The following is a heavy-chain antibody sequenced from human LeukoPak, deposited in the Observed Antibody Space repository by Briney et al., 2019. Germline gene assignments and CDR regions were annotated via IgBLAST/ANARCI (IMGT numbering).Heavy chain of an antibody. Sequence: GGSLRLSCAASGFTFSSYAMSWVRQAPGKGLEWVSAISGSGGSTYYADSVKGRFTISRDNSKNTLYLQMNSLRAEDTAVYYCAKWDLWGYDSSDDYWGQGTLVTVSS. CDR3: AKWDLWGYDSSDDY. CDR2: ISGSGGST. J-gene: IGHJ4*02. V-gene: IGHV3-23*01. D-gene: IGHD3-22*01. CDR1: GFTFSSYA.